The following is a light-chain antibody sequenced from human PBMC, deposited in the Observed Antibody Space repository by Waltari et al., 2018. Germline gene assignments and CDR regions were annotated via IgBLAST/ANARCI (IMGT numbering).Light chain of an antibody. V-gene: IGLV7-43*01. CDR3: LLYYADCQLGV. CDR1: TGTVARSVY. CDR2: STN. Sequence: QTVVTQEPSLTVSPGGTVTLTCASSTGTVARSVYPNWFQQKPGQAPRALIDSTNNQPPWPPVRFAGSRLGGSAALTLSNVQPEDEAESYCLLYYADCQLGVFGGGTKLTVL. J-gene: IGLJ3*02.